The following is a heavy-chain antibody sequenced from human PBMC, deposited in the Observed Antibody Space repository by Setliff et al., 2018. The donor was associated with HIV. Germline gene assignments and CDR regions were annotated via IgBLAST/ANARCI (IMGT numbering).Heavy chain of an antibody. Sequence: ASVKVSCKASGYTFISYYMHWVRQAPGQGLEWMGIINPSGGSTSYAQKFQGRVTMTRDTSTSTVYMELSSLRSEDTAVYYCARGGSSGWPSNWFDPWGQGTLVTVSS. CDR2: INPSGGST. J-gene: IGHJ5*02. CDR1: GYTFISYY. CDR3: ARGGSSGWPSNWFDP. D-gene: IGHD6-19*01. V-gene: IGHV1-46*01.